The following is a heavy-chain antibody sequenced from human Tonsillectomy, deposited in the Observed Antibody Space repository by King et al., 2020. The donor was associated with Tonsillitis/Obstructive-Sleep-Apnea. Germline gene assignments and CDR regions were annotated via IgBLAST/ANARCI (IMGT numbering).Heavy chain of an antibody. D-gene: IGHD5-12*01. Sequence: QLVQSGGGLVKPGGALRLSCAASGFIFSSYSINCVRQAPGKGLEWVSSISSRSSYIYYADSVKGRFIISRDNAKNSLYMQMNSLRAEDTAVYYCARGVDGYDSYFYYYMAVWGKGTTVTVSS. CDR2: ISSRSSYI. V-gene: IGHV3-21*01. J-gene: IGHJ6*03. CDR3: ARGVDGYDSYFYYYMAV. CDR1: GFIFSSYS.